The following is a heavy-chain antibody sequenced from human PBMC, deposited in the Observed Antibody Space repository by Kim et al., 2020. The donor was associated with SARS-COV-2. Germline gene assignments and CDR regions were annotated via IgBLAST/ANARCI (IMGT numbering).Heavy chain of an antibody. D-gene: IGHD3-3*01. Sequence: SETLSLTCTVSGGSISSGGYYWSWIRQHPGKGLEWIGYIYYSGSTYYNPSLKSRVTISVDTSKNQFSLKLSSVTAADTAVYYCARGDTIFGVAINAFDIWGQGTMVTVSS. CDR2: IYYSGST. CDR1: GGSISSGGYY. CDR3: ARGDTIFGVAINAFDI. V-gene: IGHV4-31*03. J-gene: IGHJ3*02.